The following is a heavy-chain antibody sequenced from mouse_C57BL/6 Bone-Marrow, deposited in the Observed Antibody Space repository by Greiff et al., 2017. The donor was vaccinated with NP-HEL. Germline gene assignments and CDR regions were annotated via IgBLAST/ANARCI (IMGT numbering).Heavy chain of an antibody. J-gene: IGHJ1*03. CDR3: ARSPDYYGRPYWYFDV. CDR2: FHPYNDDT. V-gene: IGHV1-47*01. Sequence: QVQLQQSGAELVKPGASVKMSCKASGYTFTTYPIEWMKQNHGKSLEWIGNFHPYNDDTKYNEKFKGKATLTVEKSSSTVYLELSRLTSDDSAVYYGARSPDYYGRPYWYFDVWGTGTTVTVSS. CDR1: GYTFTTYP. D-gene: IGHD1-1*01.